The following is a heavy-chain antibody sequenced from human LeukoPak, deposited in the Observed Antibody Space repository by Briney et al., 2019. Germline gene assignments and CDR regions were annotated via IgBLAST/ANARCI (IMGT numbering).Heavy chain of an antibody. V-gene: IGHV1-2*02. CDR3: VRDPPAAGSTEFDF. J-gene: IGHJ4*02. D-gene: IGHD6-13*01. CDR1: GFTFTDYY. CDR2: IHPKSGGT. Sequence: RASVRVSCKASGFTFTDYYIHWVRQAPGQGLEWMGSIHPKSGGTKYAQKFQGRVTVTRDTSISAAYMELSRLTSDDTAVYYCVRDPPAAGSTEFDFWGQGTLVTVSS.